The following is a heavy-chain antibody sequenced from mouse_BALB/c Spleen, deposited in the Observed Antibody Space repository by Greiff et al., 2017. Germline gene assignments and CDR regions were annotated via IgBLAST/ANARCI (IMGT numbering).Heavy chain of an antibody. CDR3: ASSKGTGLAWFAY. D-gene: IGHD2-14*01. Sequence: VQLKQSGPELVKPGASVKVSCKASGYAFTSYNMYWVKQSHGKSLEWIGYIDPYNGGTSYNQKFKGKATLTVDKSSSTAYMHLNSLTSEDSAVYYCASSKGTGLAWFAYWGQGTLVTVSA. CDR1: GYAFTSYN. CDR2: IDPYNGGT. V-gene: IGHV1S135*01. J-gene: IGHJ3*01.